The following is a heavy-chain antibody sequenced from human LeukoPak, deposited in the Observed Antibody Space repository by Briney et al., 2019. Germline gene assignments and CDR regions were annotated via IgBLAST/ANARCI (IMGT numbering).Heavy chain of an antibody. V-gene: IGHV1-2*02. CDR2: ISPNSGDT. Sequence: ASVKVSCKASGYTFTGYYMHWVRQTPGQGLEWMGWISPNSGDTHYAQKFQGRVTMTRDTSISTAYMELSRLRSDDTAVYYCAGGFCANGVCSWFDPWAREPWSPSPQ. J-gene: IGHJ5*02. CDR1: GYTFTGYY. CDR3: AGGFCANGVCSWFDP. D-gene: IGHD2-8*01.